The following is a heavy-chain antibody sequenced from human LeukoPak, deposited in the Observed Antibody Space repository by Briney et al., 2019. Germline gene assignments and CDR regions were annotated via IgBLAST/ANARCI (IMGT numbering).Heavy chain of an antibody. D-gene: IGHD2-21*01. J-gene: IGHJ4*02. CDR2: IGPHSTFT. Sequence: EASVKVSCKSSGFTFTDHYIHWGRQGPGQGREWMGYIGPHSTFTSSPQEFQGRVTMTRDASMSTAYMELTRLTSDDTAVYYCVREGEGPPSKDFDYWGQGTLVTVSS. CDR3: VREGEGPPSKDFDY. CDR1: GFTFTDHY. V-gene: IGHV1-2*02.